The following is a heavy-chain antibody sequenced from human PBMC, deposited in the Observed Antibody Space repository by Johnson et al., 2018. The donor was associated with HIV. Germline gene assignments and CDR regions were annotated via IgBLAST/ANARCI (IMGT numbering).Heavy chain of an antibody. J-gene: IGHJ3*02. V-gene: IGHV3-30-3*01. CDR3: ARDSRLRTRAVGWADAFDI. Sequence: QVQLVESGGGVVQPGRSLRLSCAASGFTFSSYAMHWVRQAPGKGLEWVAVISYDGSNKYYADSVKGRFTISRDNAKNSLSLQMNSLRAEDTAVYYCARDSRLRTRAVGWADAFDIWGQGTMVTVSS. D-gene: IGHD4-17*01. CDR1: GFTFSSYA. CDR2: ISYDGSNK.